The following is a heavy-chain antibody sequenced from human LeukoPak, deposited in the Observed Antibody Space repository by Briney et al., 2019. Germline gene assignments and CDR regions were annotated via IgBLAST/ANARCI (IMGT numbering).Heavy chain of an antibody. J-gene: IGHJ4*02. CDR1: GYTFTSYG. CDR2: TSAYNGNT. D-gene: IGHD5-12*01. CDR3: ARDGEYSGYDLGYFDY. V-gene: IGHV1-18*04. Sequence: ASVKVSCKASGYTFTSYGISWVRQAPGQGLEWMGWTSAYNGNTNYAQKLQGRVTMTTDTSTSTAYMELSSLRSDDTAVYYCARDGEYSGYDLGYFDYWGQGTLVTVSS.